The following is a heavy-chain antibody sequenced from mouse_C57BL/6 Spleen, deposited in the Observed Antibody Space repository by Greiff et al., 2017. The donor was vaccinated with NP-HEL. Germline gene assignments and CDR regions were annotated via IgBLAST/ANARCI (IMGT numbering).Heavy chain of an antibody. CDR2: IYPGSGST. D-gene: IGHD2-4*01. Sequence: VQLQQPGASVKMSCKASGYTFTSYWITWVKQRPGQGLEWIGDIYPGSGSTNYNEKFKSKATLTVDTSSSTAYMQLSSLTSEDSAVYYCASSPYDYAPAYWGQGTLVTVSA. J-gene: IGHJ3*01. V-gene: IGHV1-55*01. CDR3: ASSPYDYAPAY. CDR1: GYTFTSYW.